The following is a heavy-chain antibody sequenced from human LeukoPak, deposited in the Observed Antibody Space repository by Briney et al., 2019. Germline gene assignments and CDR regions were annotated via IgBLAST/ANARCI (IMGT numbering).Heavy chain of an antibody. V-gene: IGHV1-69*04. Sequence: SVKVSCKASGYTFTSYDINWVRQATGQGLEWMGRIIPILGIANYAQKFQGRVTITADKSTSTAYMELSSLRSEDTAVYYCARGGYYDSSGYYGGMDVWGQGTTVTVSS. CDR2: IIPILGIA. CDR1: GYTFTSYD. CDR3: ARGGYYDSSGYYGGMDV. D-gene: IGHD3-22*01. J-gene: IGHJ6*02.